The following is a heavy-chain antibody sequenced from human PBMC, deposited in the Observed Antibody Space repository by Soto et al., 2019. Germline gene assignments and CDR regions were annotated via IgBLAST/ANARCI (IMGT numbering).Heavy chain of an antibody. Sequence: SETLSLTCAVSGYSISSGYYWGWIRQPPGKGLEWIGSIYHSGSTYYNPSLKSRVTISVDTSKSQFSLKLSSVTAADTAVYYCARRMIRFGAFDIWGQGTMVTVSS. D-gene: IGHD3-16*01. CDR3: ARRMIRFGAFDI. J-gene: IGHJ3*02. V-gene: IGHV4-38-2*01. CDR2: IYHSGST. CDR1: GYSISSGYY.